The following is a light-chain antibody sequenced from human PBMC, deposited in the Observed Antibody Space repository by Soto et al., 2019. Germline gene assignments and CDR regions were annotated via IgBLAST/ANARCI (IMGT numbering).Light chain of an antibody. CDR3: QQYNSYWT. V-gene: IGKV1-9*01. J-gene: IGKJ1*01. CDR1: QGISTY. Sequence: RLTQSPSFLSASVLYRIPMTVRASQGISTYLAWFQQKPGKAPKLLIYAASTLHSGVPSRFSGSGSGTEFTLTISSLQPDDFATYYCQQYNSYWTFGQGTKVDI. CDR2: AAS.